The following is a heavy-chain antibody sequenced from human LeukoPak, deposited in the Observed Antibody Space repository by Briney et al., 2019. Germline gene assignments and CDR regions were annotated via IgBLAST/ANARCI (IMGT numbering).Heavy chain of an antibody. J-gene: IGHJ4*02. CDR3: ASEYSYGYSPDY. CDR2: IMPISGAP. CDR1: GGTFNSYV. D-gene: IGHD5-18*01. V-gene: IGHV1-69*13. Sequence: SVKVSCKASGGTFNSYVISWMRQAPGQGLEWMGGIMPISGAPPYAQKFRGRVTFTAEASTNKAYMELTSLKSDDTAVYYCASEYSYGYSPDYWGQGTLVTVSS.